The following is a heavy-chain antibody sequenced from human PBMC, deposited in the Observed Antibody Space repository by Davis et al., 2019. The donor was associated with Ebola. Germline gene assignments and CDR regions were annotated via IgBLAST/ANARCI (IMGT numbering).Heavy chain of an antibody. Sequence: GESLKISCAASGFIFSNYWMSWVRQAPGKGLEWVANIKQDGSEKYYVDSVKGRFTISRDNAKNSLYLQMNSLRAEDTAVYYCARFGWYYYYYGMDVWGQGTTVTVSS. V-gene: IGHV3-7*01. CDR3: ARFGWYYYYYGMDV. CDR1: GFIFSNYW. CDR2: IKQDGSEK. D-gene: IGHD3-10*01. J-gene: IGHJ6*02.